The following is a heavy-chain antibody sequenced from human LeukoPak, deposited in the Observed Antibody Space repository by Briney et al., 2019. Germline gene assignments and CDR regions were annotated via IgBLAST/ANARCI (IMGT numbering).Heavy chain of an antibody. CDR1: GGSFSGYY. J-gene: IGHJ5*02. CDR2: INHSGST. V-gene: IGHV4-34*01. D-gene: IGHD6-13*01. CDR3: ARDTAAAGFNWFDP. Sequence: SETLSLTCAVYGGSFSGYYWSWIRQPPGKGLEWIGEINHSGSTKYNPSLKSRVTISVDTSKNQFSLKLRSVTAADTAVYYCARDTAAAGFNWFDPWGQGTLVTVSS.